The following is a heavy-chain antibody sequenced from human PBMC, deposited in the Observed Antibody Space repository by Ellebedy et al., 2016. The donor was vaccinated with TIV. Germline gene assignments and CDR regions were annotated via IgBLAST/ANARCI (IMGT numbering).Heavy chain of an antibody. CDR3: ARVEPFYCSSTSCKNLGSDY. J-gene: IGHJ4*02. CDR1: GFTFNSYT. D-gene: IGHD2-2*01. CDR2: ISSSGSYI. V-gene: IGHV3-21*01. Sequence: GESLKISCAASGFTFNSYTMNWVRQAPGKGLEWVSPISSSGSYIYYADSVRGRFTISRDNAKNSLYLQMNSLRAEDTAVYYCARVEPFYCSSTSCKNLGSDYWGQGTLVTVSS.